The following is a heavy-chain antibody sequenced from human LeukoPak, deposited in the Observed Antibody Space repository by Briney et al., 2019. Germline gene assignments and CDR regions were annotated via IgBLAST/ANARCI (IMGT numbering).Heavy chain of an antibody. CDR3: ARDRTTYDDYFDH. D-gene: IGHD1-14*01. V-gene: IGHV3-21*01. CDR1: RFSFSTSS. J-gene: IGHJ4*02. Sequence: PGGSLRLSCTASRFSFSTSSINCIRQAPGKRLEWVSCISSTSSNIYYADSVKGRFTISRDNAKNTVYLQMNSLRADDTAIYYCARDRTTYDDYFDHWGQGTLVTVSS. CDR2: ISSTSSNI.